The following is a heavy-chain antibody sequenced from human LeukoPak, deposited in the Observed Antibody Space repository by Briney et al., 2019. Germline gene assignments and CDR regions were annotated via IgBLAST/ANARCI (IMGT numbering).Heavy chain of an antibody. CDR2: ISRSGGTI. CDR3: ARDHSGWYRWFDP. D-gene: IGHD6-19*01. Sequence: GGSLRLSCAASGFTFSSYEMNWVRQAPGKGLEWLSYISRSGGTIYADSVKGRFTISRDNAKNSLYLQMNSLRAEDTAVYYCARDHSGWYRWFDPWGQGTLVTVSS. J-gene: IGHJ5*02. V-gene: IGHV3-48*03. CDR1: GFTFSSYE.